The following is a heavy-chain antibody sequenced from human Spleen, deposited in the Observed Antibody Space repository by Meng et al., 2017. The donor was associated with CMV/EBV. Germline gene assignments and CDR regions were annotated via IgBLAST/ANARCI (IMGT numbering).Heavy chain of an antibody. CDR1: GFTFSSYG. Sequence: GESLKISCAASGFTFSSYGMHWVRQAPGKGLEWVAFIRYDGSNKYYADSVKGRFTISRDNSKNTLYLQMNSLRTEDTALYYCAKDGRWGIWQWPPLDWGQGTLVTVSS. V-gene: IGHV3-30*02. CDR3: AKDGRWGIWQWPPLD. CDR2: IRYDGSNK. D-gene: IGHD6-19*01. J-gene: IGHJ4*02.